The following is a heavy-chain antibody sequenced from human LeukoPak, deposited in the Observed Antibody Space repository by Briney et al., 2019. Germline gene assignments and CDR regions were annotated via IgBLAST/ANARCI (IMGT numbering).Heavy chain of an antibody. Sequence: GGSLSLFCAASGFTFSSYDKDWLRQAPGKGLEWVAFIRYDGSKKYYADSVKGRFTLSRDNLKNTLYLQMNNLRAEDTAVYYCANDRSRSYSFDYWGQGTLVTVSS. J-gene: IGHJ4*02. CDR2: IRYDGSKK. CDR1: GFTFSSYD. CDR3: ANDRSRSYSFDY. V-gene: IGHV3-30*02. D-gene: IGHD1-26*01.